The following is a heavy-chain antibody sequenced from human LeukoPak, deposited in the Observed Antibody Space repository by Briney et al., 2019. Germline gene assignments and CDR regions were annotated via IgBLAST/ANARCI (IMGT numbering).Heavy chain of an antibody. V-gene: IGHV3-48*03. CDR2: ISSGGSTV. CDR1: GFTFSHYE. Sequence: GGSLRLSCAASGFTFSHYEMHWVRRAPGKGLEWVSYISSGGSTVYYADSVKGRFTVSRDNAKNSLYLQMSSLRAEDTAVYYCARGGSFVEYWGQGTLVTVSS. CDR3: ARGGSFVEY. J-gene: IGHJ4*02. D-gene: IGHD3-10*01.